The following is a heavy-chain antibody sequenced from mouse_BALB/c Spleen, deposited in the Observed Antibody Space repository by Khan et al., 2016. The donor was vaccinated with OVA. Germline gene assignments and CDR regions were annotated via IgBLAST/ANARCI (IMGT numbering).Heavy chain of an antibody. CDR2: IWSDGSK. Sequence: QVQLKQSGPGLVAPSQSLSITCTISGFSLTNYGIHWVRQPPGKGLEWLVVIWSDGSKTYNSALKSKLTISKENSKSQVFLKMNSIQTDDTVMYFCARQPYYHYNIMDYWGQGTSVTVSS. CDR1: GFSLTNYG. D-gene: IGHD2-10*01. J-gene: IGHJ4*01. V-gene: IGHV2-6-1*01. CDR3: ARQPYYHYNIMDY.